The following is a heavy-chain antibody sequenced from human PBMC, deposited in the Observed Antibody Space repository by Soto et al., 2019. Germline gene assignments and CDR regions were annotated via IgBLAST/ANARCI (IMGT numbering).Heavy chain of an antibody. J-gene: IGHJ6*02. Sequence: EVQLVESRGGLVKPGGSLRLSCAASGFTFSNAWMNWVRQAPGKGLEWVGRIKSKTDGGTTDYAAPVKGRFTISRDDSKNTLYLQMNRLKTEDTAVYYCTTAAAGNIDYYGMDVWGQGTTVTVSS. D-gene: IGHD6-13*01. CDR3: TTAAAGNIDYYGMDV. CDR1: GFTFSNAW. CDR2: IKSKTDGGTT. V-gene: IGHV3-15*07.